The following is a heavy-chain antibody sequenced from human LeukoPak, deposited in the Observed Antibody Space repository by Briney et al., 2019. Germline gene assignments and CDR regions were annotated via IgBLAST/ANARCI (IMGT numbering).Heavy chain of an antibody. D-gene: IGHD3-10*01. J-gene: IGHJ4*02. Sequence: SETLSLTCTVSGGSISSGSYYWSWIRQLAGTGLEWIGRIYTSGSTNYNPSLKSRVTISVDTSKNQFSLKLSSVTAADTAVYYCASELAGIFDYWGQGTLVTVSS. V-gene: IGHV4-61*02. CDR2: IYTSGST. CDR1: GGSISSGSYY. CDR3: ASELAGIFDY.